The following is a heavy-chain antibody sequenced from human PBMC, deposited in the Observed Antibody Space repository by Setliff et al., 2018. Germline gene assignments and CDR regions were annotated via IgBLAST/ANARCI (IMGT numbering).Heavy chain of an antibody. J-gene: IGHJ5*02. V-gene: IGHV3-11*04. D-gene: IGHD3-3*01. CDR1: GFTFSDYY. CDR2: ISGTASSK. Sequence: PGGSLRLSCAASGFTFSDYYMTWIRQAPGKGLEWVSYISGTASSKYYADSVKGRFTISRDNAKNSLYLQINSLRADDTAVYYCARSRSNFWSGYFNWFDPWGQGTLVTVSS. CDR3: ARSRSNFWSGYFNWFDP.